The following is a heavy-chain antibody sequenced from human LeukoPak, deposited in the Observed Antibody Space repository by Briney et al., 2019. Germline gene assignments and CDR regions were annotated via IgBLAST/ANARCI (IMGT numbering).Heavy chain of an antibody. D-gene: IGHD2-2*01. Sequence: ASVKVSCKASGYTFTSYDINWVRQATGQGLEWMGWMNPNSGNTGYAQKFQGRVTITRNTSISTAYMELSSLRSEDTAVYYCARGCFIERDYCSSTSCYPDYFDYWGQGTLVTVSS. CDR3: ARGCFIERDYCSSTSCYPDYFDY. CDR1: GYTFTSYD. CDR2: MNPNSGNT. V-gene: IGHV1-8*03. J-gene: IGHJ4*02.